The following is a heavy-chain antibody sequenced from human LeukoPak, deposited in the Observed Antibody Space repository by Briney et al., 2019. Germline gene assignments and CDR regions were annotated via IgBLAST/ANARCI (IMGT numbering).Heavy chain of an antibody. V-gene: IGHV1-2*02. J-gene: IGHJ4*02. CDR3: ARDISTYCSSTSCYGLGIFDY. CDR2: INPNSGGT. Sequence: ASVKVSCKASGYTFTSYAISWVRQAPGQGLEWMGWINPNSGGTNYAQKFQGRVTMTRDTSISTAYMELSRLRSDDTAVYYCARDISTYCSSTSCYGLGIFDYWGQGTLVTVSS. CDR1: GYTFTSYA. D-gene: IGHD2-2*01.